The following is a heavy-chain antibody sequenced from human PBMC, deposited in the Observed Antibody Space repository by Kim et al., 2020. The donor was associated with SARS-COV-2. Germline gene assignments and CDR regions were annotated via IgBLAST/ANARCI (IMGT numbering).Heavy chain of an antibody. J-gene: IGHJ4*02. V-gene: IGHV3-30-3*01. D-gene: IGHD6-19*01. CDR3: ARDLPPYSSGWYSDY. CDR1: GFTFSSYA. CDR2: ISYDGSNK. Sequence: GGSLRLSCAASGFTFSSYAMHWVRQAPGKGLEWVAVISYDGSNKYYADSVKGRFTISRDNSKNTLYLQMNSLRAEDTAVYYCARDLPPYSSGWYSDYWGQGTLVTVSS.